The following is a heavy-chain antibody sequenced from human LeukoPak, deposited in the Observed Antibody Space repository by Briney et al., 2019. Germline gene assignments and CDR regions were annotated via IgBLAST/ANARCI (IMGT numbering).Heavy chain of an antibody. J-gene: IGHJ4*02. CDR2: FSGSGGNT. CDR3: AKSGLNRFDY. Sequence: GGSLRLSCAASGFTFSDYFMNWVRLAPGKGLEWVSTFSGSGGNTYYADSVKGRFTISRDNSKNTLYLQINSLRAEDTAVYYCAKSGLNRFDYWGQGTLVTVSS. V-gene: IGHV3-23*01. D-gene: IGHD2-15*01. CDR1: GFTFSDYF.